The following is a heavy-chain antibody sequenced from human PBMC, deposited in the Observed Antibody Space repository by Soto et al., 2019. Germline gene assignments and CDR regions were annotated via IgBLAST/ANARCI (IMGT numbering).Heavy chain of an antibody. Sequence: QVQLVESGGGVVQPGRSLRLSCAASGFTFSSYGLHWVRQAPGKGLERVAVISYDGSNKYYADSVKGRFTLSRDNSKNTLYLQMKRRRAEDTAVYYCAREGPHRWDFPFWDFWGQGTLVTVSS. CDR1: GFTFSSYG. CDR2: ISYDGSNK. J-gene: IGHJ4*02. V-gene: IGHV3-30*03. CDR3: AREGPHRWDFPFWDF. D-gene: IGHD3-16*02.